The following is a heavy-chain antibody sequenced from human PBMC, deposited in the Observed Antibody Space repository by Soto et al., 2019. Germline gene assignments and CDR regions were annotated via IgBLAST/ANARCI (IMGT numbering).Heavy chain of an antibody. CDR2: ISSRSDI. Sequence: NPGGYLRLSCVGSGFTFSTYSINWVRQAPGKGLEWVSSISSRSDIYYADSVKGRFTISRDNAKNSVSLQMNSLRAEDTAVYYCAREYTAWPLAYGLDVWGQGNTVAV. CDR1: GFTFSTYS. D-gene: IGHD2-2*02. J-gene: IGHJ6*02. CDR3: AREYTAWPLAYGLDV. V-gene: IGHV3-21*01.